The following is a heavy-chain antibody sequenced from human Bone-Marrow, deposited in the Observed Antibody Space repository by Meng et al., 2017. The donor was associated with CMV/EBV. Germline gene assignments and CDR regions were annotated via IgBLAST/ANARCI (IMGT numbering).Heavy chain of an antibody. CDR1: AFTFSNAW. D-gene: IGHD2-2*01. J-gene: IGHJ4*02. CDR2: ISGSGGST. V-gene: IGHV3-23*01. CDR3: ATPGYQLLFPYYSDY. Sequence: GQSLKISCAASAFTFSNAWMSWVRQAPGKGLEWVSAISGSGGSTYYADSVKGRFTISRDNSKNTLYLQMNSLRAEDTAVYYFATPGYQLLFPYYSDYWGQRRLVHVSS.